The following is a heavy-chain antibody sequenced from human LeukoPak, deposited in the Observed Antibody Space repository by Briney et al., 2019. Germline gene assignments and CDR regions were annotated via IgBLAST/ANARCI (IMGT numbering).Heavy chain of an antibody. V-gene: IGHV3-48*01. D-gene: IGHD2-2*01. CDR2: ISSTGGTI. CDR3: ARDHLVGRYYGMDV. J-gene: IGHJ6*02. Sequence: PGGSLRLSCVASGFTFRNYLMNWVRQAPGKGLEWVSFISSTGGTIYYADSVKGRFTVSRDNGKNSLYLQMNSLRAEDTAVYYCARDHLVGRYYGMDVWGQGTTVTVSS. CDR1: GFTFRNYL.